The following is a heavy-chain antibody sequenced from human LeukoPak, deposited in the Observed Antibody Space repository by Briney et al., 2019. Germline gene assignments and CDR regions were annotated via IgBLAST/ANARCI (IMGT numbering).Heavy chain of an antibody. D-gene: IGHD5-18*01. CDR2: IYSGGST. V-gene: IGHV3-66*01. Sequence: SGRSRRLSWAASGFTVSSNYMSWVRQAPGKGLEWVSVIYSGGSTYYAHSVKGRFTISRDNSKNTLYLQMNSLRAEDTAVYYCARVPLYSYGSYWYFDLWGRGTLVTVSS. CDR1: GFTVSSNY. J-gene: IGHJ2*01. CDR3: ARVPLYSYGSYWYFDL.